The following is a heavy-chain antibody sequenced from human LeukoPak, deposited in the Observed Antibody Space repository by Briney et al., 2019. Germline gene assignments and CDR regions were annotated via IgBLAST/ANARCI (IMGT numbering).Heavy chain of an antibody. CDR3: AKEGAYPIITYDS. D-gene: IGHD3-10*01. V-gene: IGHV3-23*01. J-gene: IGHJ5*01. CDR2: VSGSGGNT. Sequence: GGSLRLSCAASGFSFGTYAMTWVRQAPGKGLECVSPVSGSGGNTYYTDSVKGRFTISRDNARNSLYLQMDSLRAEDTAVYYCAKEGAYPIITYDSWGQGALVTVSS. CDR1: GFSFGTYA.